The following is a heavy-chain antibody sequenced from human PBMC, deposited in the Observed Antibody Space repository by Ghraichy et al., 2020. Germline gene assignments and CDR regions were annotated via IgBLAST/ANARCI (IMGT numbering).Heavy chain of an antibody. CDR1: GGSLTNYF. J-gene: IGHJ3*01. D-gene: IGHD1-1*01. CDR2: IYVSGSK. V-gene: IGHV4-4*07. CDR3: ARGSRATGFDV. Sequence: SETLSLNCTVSGGSLTNYFWSWIRQSGGKRPEWIGRIYVSGSKTLNPSLKDRVTMSVDRSENQFSLKVTSMTAADSAVYYCARGSRATGFDVWGQGTVVAVSS.